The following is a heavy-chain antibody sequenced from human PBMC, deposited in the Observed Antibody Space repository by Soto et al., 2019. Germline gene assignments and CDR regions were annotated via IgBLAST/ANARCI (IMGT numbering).Heavy chain of an antibody. Sequence: GSLRLSCAASGFTFSSYAMHWVRQAPGKGLEWVAVISYDGSNKYYADSVKGRFTISRDNSKNTLYLQMNSLRAEDTAVYYCAREIWGGLGYFDYWGQGTLVTVSS. CDR1: GFTFSSYA. D-gene: IGHD2-15*01. V-gene: IGHV3-30-3*01. CDR3: AREIWGGLGYFDY. J-gene: IGHJ4*02. CDR2: ISYDGSNK.